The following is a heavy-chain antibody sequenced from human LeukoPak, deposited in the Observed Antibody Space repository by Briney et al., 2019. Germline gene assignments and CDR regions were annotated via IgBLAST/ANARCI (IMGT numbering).Heavy chain of an antibody. CDR1: GFTFGDYA. J-gene: IGHJ6*02. CDR3: TREDATVGYFDSTPDDYYYGMDV. D-gene: IGHD3-9*01. V-gene: IGHV3-49*03. CDR2: IRSKAYGGTT. Sequence: PGRSLRLSCTASGFTFGDYAMSWFRQAPGKGLEWVGFIRSKAYGGTTEYAASVKGRFTISRDDSKSIAYLQMNSLKTEDTAVYYCTREDATVGYFDSTPDDYYYGMDVWGQGTTVTVSS.